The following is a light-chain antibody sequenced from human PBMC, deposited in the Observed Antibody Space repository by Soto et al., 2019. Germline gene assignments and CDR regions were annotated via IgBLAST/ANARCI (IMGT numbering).Light chain of an antibody. CDR1: QSVSSY. V-gene: IGKV3-11*01. J-gene: IGKJ1*01. CDR3: QQRSNWPVT. CDR2: DAS. Sequence: EIVLTQSPATLSLSPGERASLSCRASQSVSSYLAWYQQKPGQAPRLLIYDASNRATGIPARFSGSWSGTDFTLTISSLELEDFAVYYGQQRSNWPVTFGQGTEVEIK.